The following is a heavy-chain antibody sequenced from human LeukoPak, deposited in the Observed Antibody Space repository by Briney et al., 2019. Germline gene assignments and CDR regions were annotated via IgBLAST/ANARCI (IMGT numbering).Heavy chain of an antibody. Sequence: GGPLQISCQGSGYRFTSYWIGWVRQLPGKGLEWMGMIYPGDSDTRYSPSFQGQAPISADKSISNAYLQWSSLKASYIAMYYCARHARGSYYDYYYYYCMDVWGKGTTVTVSS. D-gene: IGHD1-26*01. J-gene: IGHJ6*03. CDR1: GYRFTSYW. V-gene: IGHV5-51*01. CDR3: ARHARGSYYDYYYYYCMDV. CDR2: IYPGDSDT.